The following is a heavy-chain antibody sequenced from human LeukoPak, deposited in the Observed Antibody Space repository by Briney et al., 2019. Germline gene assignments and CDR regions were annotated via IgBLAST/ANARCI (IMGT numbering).Heavy chain of an antibody. J-gene: IGHJ6*03. CDR2: VFFNGDT. V-gene: IGHV4-39*07. D-gene: IGHD1-1*01. CDR3: ARRKVFPRLTCYMDV. Sequence: SETLSLTCTYSGGSISSSSYHWGWIRQSPGKGLEWVASVFFNGDTYYNPSLKSRVTISVDTSKNQFSLKLSSVTAADTAVYYCARRKVFPRLTCYMDVWGKGTTVTISS. CDR1: GGSISSSSYH.